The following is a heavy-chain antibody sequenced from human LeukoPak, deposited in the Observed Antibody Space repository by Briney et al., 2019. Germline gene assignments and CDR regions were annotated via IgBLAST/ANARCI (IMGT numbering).Heavy chain of an antibody. CDR1: GYTFTSYD. CDR2: TNPNSGYT. V-gene: IGHV1-8*03. D-gene: IGHD6-19*01. CDR3: ARVAGSIDY. Sequence: ASVKVSCKASGYTFTSYDINWVRQATGQGLEWMGWTNPNSGYTGYAQKFQGRVTITRNTSIRTVYMELSSLSSEDTAVYYCARVAGSIDYWGQGTLVTVSS. J-gene: IGHJ4*02.